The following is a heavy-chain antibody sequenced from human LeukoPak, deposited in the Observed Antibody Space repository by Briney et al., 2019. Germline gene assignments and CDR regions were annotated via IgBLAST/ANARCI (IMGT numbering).Heavy chain of an antibody. CDR2: IYYSGST. D-gene: IGHD1-26*01. J-gene: IGHJ6*02. V-gene: IGHV4-61*01. Sequence: SETLALTCTVSGGSVSSGSYYWSWIRQPPGKGLEWIGDIYYSGSTNYKPSLKSRVTISGDTSKNQFSLKLSSVTASDTAVYFRAREVGGYPGFSFDLGQYYGKDVWGQGTTVNVSS. CDR3: AREVGGYPGFSFDLGQYYGKDV. CDR1: GGSVSSGSYY.